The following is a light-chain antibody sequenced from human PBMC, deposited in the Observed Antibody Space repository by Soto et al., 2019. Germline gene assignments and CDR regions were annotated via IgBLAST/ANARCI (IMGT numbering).Light chain of an antibody. CDR1: QSVSSN. Sequence: ETVMTQSPATLSVSPGERATLSCRASQSVSSNLAWYQQKPDQAPRLLISGASTRATGIPARFSGSGSGTEFTLTISSLQSEDFAVYYCQQYNYWPPWTFGQGTKVEIK. J-gene: IGKJ1*01. V-gene: IGKV3-15*01. CDR3: QQYNYWPPWT. CDR2: GAS.